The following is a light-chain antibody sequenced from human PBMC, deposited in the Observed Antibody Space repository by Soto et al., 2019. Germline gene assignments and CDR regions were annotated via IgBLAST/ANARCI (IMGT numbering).Light chain of an antibody. CDR1: DTDIGNYNY. CDR3: SSYSYLDLPVL. CDR2: EVV. Sequence: QSALTQPASVSGSPGQSITISCTGTDTDIGNYNYVSWYQQYPGKAPKLLIYEVVRRPSGVSNRFSGSKSGTSASLTISGLQPEDEADYYCSSYSYLDLPVLLGGGTKLTVL. V-gene: IGLV2-14*01. J-gene: IGLJ2*01.